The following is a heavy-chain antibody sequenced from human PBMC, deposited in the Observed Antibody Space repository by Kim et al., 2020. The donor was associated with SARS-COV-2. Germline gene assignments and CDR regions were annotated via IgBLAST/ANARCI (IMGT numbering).Heavy chain of an antibody. Sequence: GGSLRLSCAASGFTFSSYGMHWVRQAPGKGLEWVAVISYDGSNKYYADSVKGRFTISRDNSKNTLYLQMNSLRAEDTAVYYCARDGPITMVRGVINPFEYWRQGTLVTVSS. D-gene: IGHD3-10*01. CDR1: GFTFSSYG. J-gene: IGHJ4*02. V-gene: IGHV3-33*05. CDR3: ARDGPITMVRGVINPFEY. CDR2: ISYDGSNK.